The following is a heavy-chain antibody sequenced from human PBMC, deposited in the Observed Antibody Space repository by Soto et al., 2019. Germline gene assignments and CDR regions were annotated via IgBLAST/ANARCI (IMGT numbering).Heavy chain of an antibody. CDR3: ARGPKQGYCSGGSCYRSGWFDP. CDR2: INHSGST. V-gene: IGHV4-34*01. Sequence: PSETLSLTCAVYGGSFSGYYWSWIRQPPGKGLEWIGEINHSGSTNYNPSLKSRVTISVDTSKNQFSLKLSSVTAADTAVYYCARGPKQGYCSGGSCYRSGWFDPWGQGTLVTVSS. D-gene: IGHD2-15*01. J-gene: IGHJ5*02. CDR1: GGSFSGYY.